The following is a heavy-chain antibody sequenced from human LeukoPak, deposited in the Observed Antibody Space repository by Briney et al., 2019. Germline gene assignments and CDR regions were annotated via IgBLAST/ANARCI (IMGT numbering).Heavy chain of an antibody. CDR3: ARDVRYYYDSSGYYLDY. CDR1: GYTFTSYY. J-gene: IGHJ4*02. D-gene: IGHD3-22*01. V-gene: IGHV1-46*01. Sequence: ASVKVSCKASGYTFTSYYMHWVRQAPGQGLEWMGIINPSGGSTSYAQKFQGRVTMTRDTSTSTVYMELSSLRSEDTAVYYCARDVRYYYDSSGYYLDYWGQGTLVTVSS. CDR2: INPSGGST.